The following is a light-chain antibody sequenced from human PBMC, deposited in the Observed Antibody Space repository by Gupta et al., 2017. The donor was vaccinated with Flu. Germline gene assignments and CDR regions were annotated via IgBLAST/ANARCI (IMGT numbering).Light chain of an antibody. CDR2: RNN. J-gene: IGLJ3*02. CDR1: SSNIGSDY. CDR3: AAWDVSLSGHWV. Sequence: QSMLTQAPSASGTPGQRVTISCSGRSSNIGSDYVYWYQQLPGTAPKLLIYRNNQRPSGVPDRFSGSKSGTSASLAISGLRSEDEADYYCAAWDVSLSGHWVFGGGTKLTVL. V-gene: IGLV1-47*01.